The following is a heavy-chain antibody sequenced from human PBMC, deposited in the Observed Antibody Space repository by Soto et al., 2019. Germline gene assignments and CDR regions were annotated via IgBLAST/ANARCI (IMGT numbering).Heavy chain of an antibody. V-gene: IGHV3-33*01. Sequence: QVQLVESGGGVVQPGRSLRLSCAASGFTFSSYGMHWVRQAPGKGLEWVAVIWYDGSNKYYADSVKGRFTISRDNSKNPLYLQMNSLRAEDTAVYYCARALHGDYYYGLDVWGQGTTVTVSS. CDR2: IWYDGSNK. J-gene: IGHJ6*02. CDR3: ARALHGDYYYGLDV. CDR1: GFTFSSYG. D-gene: IGHD3-10*01.